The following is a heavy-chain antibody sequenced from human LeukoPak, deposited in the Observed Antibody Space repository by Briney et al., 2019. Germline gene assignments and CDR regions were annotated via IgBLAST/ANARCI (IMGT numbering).Heavy chain of an antibody. J-gene: IGHJ5*02. D-gene: IGHD3-10*01. CDR3: AIKELEGSWFDP. Sequence: PGGSLRLSCAASGFSLSPYATNWVRQAPGKGLEWIAFISDSGHTKYNEDSVKGRFTISRDNAKNSVFLQMSSLRDEDTAVYYCAIKELEGSWFDPWGQGTLVTVTS. V-gene: IGHV3-48*02. CDR1: GFSLSPYA. CDR2: ISDSGHTK.